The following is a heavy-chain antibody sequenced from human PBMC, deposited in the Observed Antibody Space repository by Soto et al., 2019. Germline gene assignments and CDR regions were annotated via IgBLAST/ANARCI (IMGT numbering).Heavy chain of an antibody. Sequence: EVQLVESGGGLVQPGGSLRLSCVAYGFTANSYWMHWVRQAPGKGLVWVSRINGDGSDTSYADSVKGRLTISRDNAKNKLYLQMSSLRAEDTAVYYCTRGTSGYGNFDNWGQGTLVTVSS. J-gene: IGHJ4*02. V-gene: IGHV3-74*01. CDR3: TRGTSGYGNFDN. CDR2: INGDGSDT. CDR1: GFTANSYW. D-gene: IGHD5-12*01.